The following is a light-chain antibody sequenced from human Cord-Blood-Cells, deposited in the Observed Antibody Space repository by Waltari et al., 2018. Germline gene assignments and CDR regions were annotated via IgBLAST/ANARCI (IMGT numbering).Light chain of an antibody. V-gene: IGLV2-14*01. Sequence: MTHPASVSGSPGQSIHIPCTRTSSDVGGYNYVSLYQQHPGQAPKLMFYDVSNRPSGVSNRFSGSKSGNTASLTISGLQAEDEADYYCSSYTSSSTLYVFGTGTKVTVL. CDR1: SSDVGGYNY. J-gene: IGLJ1*01. CDR2: DVS. CDR3: SSYTSSSTLYV.